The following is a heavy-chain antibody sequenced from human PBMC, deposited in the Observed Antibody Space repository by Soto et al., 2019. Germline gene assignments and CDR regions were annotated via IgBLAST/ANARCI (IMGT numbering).Heavy chain of an antibody. J-gene: IGHJ5*02. CDR2: TIPILGIS. CDR1: GGTFSSYT. Sequence: ASVKVSCKASGGTFSSYTISWVRQAPGQGLEWMGRTIPILGISNYAQKFQGRVTITADKSTSTAYMELSSLGSADTAVYYCAREQTMVYAMLGWFDPWGQGTLVTVSS. D-gene: IGHD2-8*01. CDR3: AREQTMVYAMLGWFDP. V-gene: IGHV1-69*04.